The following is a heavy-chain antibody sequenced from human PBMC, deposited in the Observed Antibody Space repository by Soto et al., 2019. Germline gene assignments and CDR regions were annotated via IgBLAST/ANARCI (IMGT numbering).Heavy chain of an antibody. Sequence: PVGSLRLSCAASGFTFSSYGMHWVRQAPGKGLEWVAVISYDGSNKYYADSVKGRFTISRDNSKNTLYLQMNSLRAEDTAVYYCAKDHHYDFWSGYRLDYWGQGTLVTVSA. J-gene: IGHJ4*02. D-gene: IGHD3-3*01. CDR3: AKDHHYDFWSGYRLDY. V-gene: IGHV3-30*18. CDR2: ISYDGSNK. CDR1: GFTFSSYG.